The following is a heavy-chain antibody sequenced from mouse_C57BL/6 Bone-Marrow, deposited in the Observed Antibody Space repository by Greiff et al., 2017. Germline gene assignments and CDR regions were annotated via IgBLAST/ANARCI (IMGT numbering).Heavy chain of an antibody. V-gene: IGHV1-59*01. D-gene: IGHD1-1*01. J-gene: IGHJ3*01. CDR1: GYTFTSYW. Sequence: QVQLQQPGAELVRPGTSVKLSCKASGYTFTSYWMHWVKQRPGQGLEWIGVIDPSDSYTNYNQKFKGKATLTVDTSSSTAYMQLSSLTSEDSAVYYCASSYYYGSLYWGQGTLVTVSA. CDR2: IDPSDSYT. CDR3: ASSYYYGSLY.